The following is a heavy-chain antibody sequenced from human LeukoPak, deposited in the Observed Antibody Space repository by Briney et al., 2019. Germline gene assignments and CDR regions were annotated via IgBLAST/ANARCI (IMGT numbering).Heavy chain of an antibody. D-gene: IGHD4-17*01. V-gene: IGHV3-30*18. CDR2: ISYDGSNK. Sequence: PGRSLRLSCAASGFTFSSYGMHWVRQAPGKGLEWVAVISYDGSNKYYADSVKGRFTISRDNSKNTLYLQMNSLRVEDTAIYYCAKGANGDYDNPFDYWGQGALVTVSS. CDR1: GFTFSSYG. J-gene: IGHJ4*02. CDR3: AKGANGDYDNPFDY.